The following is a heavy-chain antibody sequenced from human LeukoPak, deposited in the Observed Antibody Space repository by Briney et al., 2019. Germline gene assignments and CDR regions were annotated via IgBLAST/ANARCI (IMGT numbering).Heavy chain of an antibody. D-gene: IGHD3-3*01. V-gene: IGHV1-2*02. CDR3: ARDYGVFGVVSLYYYMDV. CDR1: GYTFTGYY. J-gene: IGHJ6*03. Sequence: ASVKVSCKASGYTFTGYYMHWVRQAPGQGLEWMGWINPNSGGTNYAQKFQGRVTMTRDTSICTAYMELSRLRSDDTAVYYCARDYGVFGVVSLYYYMDVWGKGTTVTVSS. CDR2: INPNSGGT.